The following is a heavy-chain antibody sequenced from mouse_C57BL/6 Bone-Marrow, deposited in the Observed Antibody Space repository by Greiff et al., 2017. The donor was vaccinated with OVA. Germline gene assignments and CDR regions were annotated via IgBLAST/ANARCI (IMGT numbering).Heavy chain of an antibody. D-gene: IGHD1-1*01. CDR2: IWSGGST. V-gene: IGHV2-2*01. CDR3: ARKDDYYGSSSFAY. J-gene: IGHJ3*01. CDR1: GFSLTSYG. Sequence: VKLMESGPGLVQPSQSLSITCTVSGFSLTSYGVHWVRQSPGKGLEWLGVIWSGGSTDYNAAFISRLSISKDNSKSQVFFKMNSLQADDTAIYYCARKDDYYGSSSFAYWGQGTLVTVSA.